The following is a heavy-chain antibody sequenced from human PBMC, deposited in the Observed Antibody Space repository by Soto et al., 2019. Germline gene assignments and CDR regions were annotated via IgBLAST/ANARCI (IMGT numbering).Heavy chain of an antibody. Sequence: GGSLRLYCSASGFTFISYAMHWVRQAPGKGLEYVSAISSNGGSTYYADSVKGRFTISRDNSKNTLYLQMSSLRAEDTAVYYCVKATAVNSPPSDDYWGQGTLVTVSS. CDR1: GFTFISYA. D-gene: IGHD4-17*01. J-gene: IGHJ4*02. CDR3: VKATAVNSPPSDDY. V-gene: IGHV3-64D*06. CDR2: ISSNGGST.